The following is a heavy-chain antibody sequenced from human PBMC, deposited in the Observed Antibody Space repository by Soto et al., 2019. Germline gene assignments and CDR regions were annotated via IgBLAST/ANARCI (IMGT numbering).Heavy chain of an antibody. CDR3: AKDFSARYIMTFDY. CDR2: ISYDGSNK. V-gene: IGHV3-30*04. CDR1: GFTFSSYA. Sequence: QVQLVESGGGVVQPGRSLRLSCAASGFTFSSYAMHWVRQAPGKGLEWVAVISYDGSNKYYADSVKGRFTISRDNSKNTLYLQMNSLRAEDTAVYYCAKDFSARYIMTFDYWGQGTLVTVSS. J-gene: IGHJ4*02. D-gene: IGHD3-16*01.